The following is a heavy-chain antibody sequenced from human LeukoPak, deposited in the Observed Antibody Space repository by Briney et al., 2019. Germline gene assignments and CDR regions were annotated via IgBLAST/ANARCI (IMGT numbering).Heavy chain of an antibody. CDR3: AKGGFHQVMDL. CDR2: IDGGGDVT. CDR1: GFTFSTSV. Sequence: PGGSLRLSCAASGFTFSTSVMSWVRQAPGKGLERVSGIDGGGDVTYYADSVKGRFTISRDNSKNTLYLQMNSLRVDDTAVYYCAKGGFHQVMDLWGQGTTVTVSS. J-gene: IGHJ6*02. D-gene: IGHD5-12*01. V-gene: IGHV3-23*01.